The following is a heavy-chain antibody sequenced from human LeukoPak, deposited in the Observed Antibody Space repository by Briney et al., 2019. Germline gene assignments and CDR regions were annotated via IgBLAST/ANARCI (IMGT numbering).Heavy chain of an antibody. CDR3: ARDLINSRHFDY. CDR1: GFTFSSYA. D-gene: IGHD1-1*01. Sequence: GGSLRLSCAASGFTFSSYAMSWVRQAPGKGLEWVSAISGSGDSTYYADSVKGRFTISRDNSKNTLYLQMNSLRAEDTAVYYCARDLINSRHFDYWGQGTLVTVSS. J-gene: IGHJ4*02. CDR2: ISGSGDST. V-gene: IGHV3-23*01.